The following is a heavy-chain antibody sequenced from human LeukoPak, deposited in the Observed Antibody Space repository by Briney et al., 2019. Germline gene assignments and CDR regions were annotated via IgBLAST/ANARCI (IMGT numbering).Heavy chain of an antibody. D-gene: IGHD4-17*01. V-gene: IGHV3-30*03. J-gene: IGHJ4*02. CDR2: ISYDGSNK. CDR1: GFTFSSYG. CDR3: ARSDYGDSYYFDY. Sequence: GGSLRLSCAASGFTFSSYGMHWVRQAPGKGLEWVAVISYDGSNKYYADSVKGRFTISRDNSKNTLYLQMNSLRAEDTAVYYCARSDYGDSYYFDYWGQGTLVTVSS.